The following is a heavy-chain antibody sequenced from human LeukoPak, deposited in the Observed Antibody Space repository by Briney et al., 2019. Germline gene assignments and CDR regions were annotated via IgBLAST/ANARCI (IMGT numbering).Heavy chain of an antibody. J-gene: IGHJ3*02. V-gene: IGHV1-18*01. CDR1: GYTFTRYG. CDR3: ARQNYVWGSYRPDDAFDI. CDR2: ISANNGNT. Sequence: ASVTVSCKASGYTFTRYGISWVRQVPGQGLEGMGWISANNGNTKYAQKLQGSVTMTTDTSTSTAYMELRSLRSDDTAVYYCARQNYVWGSYRPDDAFDIWGQGTMVTVSS. D-gene: IGHD3-16*02.